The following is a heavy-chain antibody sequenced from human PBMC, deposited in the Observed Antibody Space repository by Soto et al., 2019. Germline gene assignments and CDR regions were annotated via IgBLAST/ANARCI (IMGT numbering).Heavy chain of an antibody. CDR2: IRSKANSYAT. D-gene: IGHD1-26*01. J-gene: IGHJ4*02. V-gene: IGHV3-73*01. CDR1: GFTFSGSA. CDR3: TTRANSGSYYFDY. Sequence: GGSLRLSCAASGFTFSGSAMHWVRQASGEGLEWVGRIRSKANSYATAYAASVKGRFTISRDDSKNTAYLQMNSLKTEDTAVYYCTTRANSGSYYFDYWGQGTLVTVSS.